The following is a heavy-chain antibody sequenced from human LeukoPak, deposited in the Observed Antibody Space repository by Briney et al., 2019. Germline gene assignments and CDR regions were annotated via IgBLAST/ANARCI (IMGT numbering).Heavy chain of an antibody. D-gene: IGHD3-22*01. CDR2: IYHSGGT. V-gene: IGHV4-4*02. CDR3: TRDFDSSGYYFLM. J-gene: IGHJ4*02. Sequence: SETLSLTCSVSGGSISSDNWWSWVRQPPGKGLEWIGEIYHSGGTVYNPSLKSRVTISVDKSKNQVALRLGSVTAADTAVYYCTRDFDSSGYYFLMWGQGTLVTVSS. CDR1: GGSISSDNW.